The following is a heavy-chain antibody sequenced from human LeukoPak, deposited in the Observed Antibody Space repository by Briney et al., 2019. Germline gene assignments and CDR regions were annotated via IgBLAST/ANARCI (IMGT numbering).Heavy chain of an antibody. V-gene: IGHV1-69*13. Sequence: ASVKVSCKASGGTFISYTITWVRQAPGQGLEWMGGIIPIFGSANYAQKFQGRVTITADESTSTAYMELSSLRSEDTAVYYCATATMVRDVHFDYWGQGTLVTVSS. CDR3: ATATMVRDVHFDY. CDR2: IIPIFGSA. CDR1: GGTFISYT. J-gene: IGHJ4*02. D-gene: IGHD3-10*01.